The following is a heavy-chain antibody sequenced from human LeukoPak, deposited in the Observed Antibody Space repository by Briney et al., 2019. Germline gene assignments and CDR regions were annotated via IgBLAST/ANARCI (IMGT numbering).Heavy chain of an antibody. Sequence: KPSETLSLTCTVSGGSISSYCWSWIRQPPGKGLEWIGYIYYSGSTNYNPSLKSRVTISVDTSKNQFSLKLSSVTAADTAVYYCAKGSGSSPFDPWGQGTLVTVSS. CDR2: IYYSGST. V-gene: IGHV4-59*01. CDR1: GGSISSYC. CDR3: AKGSGSSPFDP. J-gene: IGHJ5*02. D-gene: IGHD3-10*01.